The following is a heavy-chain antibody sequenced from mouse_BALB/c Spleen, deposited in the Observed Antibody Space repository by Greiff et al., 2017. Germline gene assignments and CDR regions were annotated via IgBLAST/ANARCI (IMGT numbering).Heavy chain of an antibody. V-gene: IGHV1-80*01. CDR1: GYAFSSYW. J-gene: IGHJ3*01. D-gene: IGHD4-1*01. Sequence: QVQLQESGAELVRPGSSVKISCKASGYAFSSYWMNWVKQRPGQGLEWIGQIYPGDGDTNYNGKFKGKATLTADKSSSTAYMQLSSLTSEDSAVYFCARDWDEREWFAYWGQGTLVTVSA. CDR2: IYPGDGDT. CDR3: ARDWDEREWFAY.